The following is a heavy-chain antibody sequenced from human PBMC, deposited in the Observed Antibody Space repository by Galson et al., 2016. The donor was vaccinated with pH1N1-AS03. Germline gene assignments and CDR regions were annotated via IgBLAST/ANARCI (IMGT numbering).Heavy chain of an antibody. J-gene: IGHJ4*02. CDR2: ISHSGGDT. CDR1: GFTFSNYA. D-gene: IGHD3-22*01. Sequence: SLRLSCAASGFTFSNYAMNWVRQAPGKGLEWFSSISHSGGDTYYADSVRGRFTVSRDNSKNTPYLQMNGLRAEDTAVYYCAKFLDDSNPYNYYDVSDYWGQGTLVTVSS. V-gene: IGHV3-23*01. CDR3: AKFLDDSNPYNYYDVSDY.